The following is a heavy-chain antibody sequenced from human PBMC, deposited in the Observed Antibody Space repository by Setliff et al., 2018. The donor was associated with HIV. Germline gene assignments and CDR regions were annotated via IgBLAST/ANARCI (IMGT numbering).Heavy chain of an antibody. CDR1: GFSVGTYY. CDR2: IYSGGRA. CDR3: ARGALISWDSSDDLWY. Sequence: HPGGSLRLSCAVYGFSVGTYYMTWVRQAPGKGLEWVSVIYSGGRAYYADSVKGRFTVSRDNFNNTLYLQMNSLRAEDTAVYYCARGALISWDSSDDLWYWGQGTLVTVSS. J-gene: IGHJ4*02. V-gene: IGHV3-53*01. D-gene: IGHD3-22*01.